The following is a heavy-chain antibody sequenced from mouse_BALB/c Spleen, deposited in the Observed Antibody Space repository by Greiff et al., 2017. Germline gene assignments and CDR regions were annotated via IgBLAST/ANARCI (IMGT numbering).Heavy chain of an antibody. CDR3: ARSYYGSSYYAMDY. D-gene: IGHD1-1*01. J-gene: IGHJ4*01. Sequence: EVKLVESGGGLVQPGGSRKLSCAASGFTFSSFGMHWVRQAPEKGLEWVAYISSGSSTIYYADTVKGRFTISRDNPKNTLFLQMTSLRSEDTAMYYGARSYYGSSYYAMDYWGQGTSVTVSS. CDR1: GFTFSSFG. V-gene: IGHV5-17*02. CDR2: ISSGSSTI.